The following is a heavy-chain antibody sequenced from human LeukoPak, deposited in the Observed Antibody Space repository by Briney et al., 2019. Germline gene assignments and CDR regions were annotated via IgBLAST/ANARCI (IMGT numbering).Heavy chain of an antibody. Sequence: GRSLRLSCAASGFTFSSYGMHWVRQAPGKGLEWVAVIWYDGSNKYYADSVKGRFTISRDNSKNTLYLQMNSLRAEDTAVYYCASSSGGSPRGAFDIWGQGTMVTVSS. V-gene: IGHV3-33*01. J-gene: IGHJ3*02. D-gene: IGHD6-19*01. CDR3: ASSSGGSPRGAFDI. CDR1: GFTFSSYG. CDR2: IWYDGSNK.